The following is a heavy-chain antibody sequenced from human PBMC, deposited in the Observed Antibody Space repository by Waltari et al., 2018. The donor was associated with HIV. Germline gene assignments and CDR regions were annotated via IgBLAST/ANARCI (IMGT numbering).Heavy chain of an antibody. V-gene: IGHV3-7*01. D-gene: IGHD3-10*01. Sequence: EVQLVESGGGLVQPGGSLRLSCAASGFTFSSYWMSWVRQGPGKGLEWVANIKQDGSEKYYVDSMRGRFTISRDNAKKSLYLEMNSLRAEDTAVYYCARDLRFDAFDIWGQGTMVTVPS. J-gene: IGHJ3*02. CDR2: IKQDGSEK. CDR1: GFTFSSYW. CDR3: ARDLRFDAFDI.